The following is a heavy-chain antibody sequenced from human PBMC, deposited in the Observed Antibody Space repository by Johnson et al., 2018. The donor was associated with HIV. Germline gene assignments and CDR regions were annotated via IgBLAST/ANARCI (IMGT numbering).Heavy chain of an antibody. Sequence: VQLVESGGGLVQPGGSLRLSCAASGFTFSSYWMSWVRQAPGTGLEWVATIKQDGSGKYYVDSVKGRFTISRDNANNSLYLQMNSLRVEDTAVYYCARDRRDDLYSHQLVLRGQNAFDIWGQGTMVTVSS. CDR1: GFTFSSYW. J-gene: IGHJ3*02. CDR2: IKQDGSGK. CDR3: ARDRRDDLYSHQLVLRGQNAFDI. V-gene: IGHV3-7*01. D-gene: IGHD1-26*01.